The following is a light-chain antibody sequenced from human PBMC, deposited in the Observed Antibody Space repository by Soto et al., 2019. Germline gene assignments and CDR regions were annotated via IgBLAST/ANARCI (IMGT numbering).Light chain of an antibody. Sequence: QTVVPQEPSFSVSPGRTVTLTCGLSSGSVSTSYYPSWYQQNPGQAPRTLIYSTNTRSSGVPDRFSGSILGNKAALTITGDQADDESDYYCVLYMGSGIWVFGGGTKLTVL. CDR2: STN. CDR1: SGSVSTSYY. V-gene: IGLV8-61*01. J-gene: IGLJ3*02. CDR3: VLYMGSGIWV.